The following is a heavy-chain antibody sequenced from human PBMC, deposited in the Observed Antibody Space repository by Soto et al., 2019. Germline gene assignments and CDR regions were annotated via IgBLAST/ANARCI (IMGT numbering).Heavy chain of an antibody. D-gene: IGHD3-22*01. Sequence: SETRSLTWTVSGGSISRGDYYGIWIRQPPGKGLEWIGYIYYSGSTYYNPSLKSRVTISVDTSKNQFSLKLSSVTAADTAVYYCARVPPAYYYDSSGLYDAFDIWGQGTMVTVSS. CDR2: IYYSGST. J-gene: IGHJ3*02. CDR1: GGSISRGDYY. CDR3: ARVPPAYYYDSSGLYDAFDI. V-gene: IGHV4-30-4*01.